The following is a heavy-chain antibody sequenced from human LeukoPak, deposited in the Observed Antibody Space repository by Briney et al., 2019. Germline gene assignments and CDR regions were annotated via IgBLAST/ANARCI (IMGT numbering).Heavy chain of an antibody. CDR1: GYTFTSYY. V-gene: IGHV1-46*01. Sequence: ASVKVSCKASGYTFTSYYMHWVRQAPGQGLEWMGIINPSGGSTSYAQKFQGRVTMTRDMSTSTVYMELSSLRSDDTAVYYCASLGIYCSSTSCYDSSWDAFDIWGQGTMVTVSS. CDR3: ASLGIYCSSTSCYDSSWDAFDI. D-gene: IGHD2-2*01. J-gene: IGHJ3*02. CDR2: INPSGGST.